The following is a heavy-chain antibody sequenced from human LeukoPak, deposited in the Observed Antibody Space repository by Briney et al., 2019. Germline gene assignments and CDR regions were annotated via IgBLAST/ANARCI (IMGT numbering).Heavy chain of an antibody. CDR2: MNPNSGNT. CDR1: GYTFTSYD. CDR3: ARGDLNYYDSSGYYP. J-gene: IGHJ5*02. Sequence: GASVKVSCKASGYTFTSYDINWVRQATGRGLEWMGWMNPNSGNTGYAQKFQGRVTMTRNTSISTAYMELSSLRSEDTAVYYCARGDLNYYDSSGYYPWGQGTLVTVSS. V-gene: IGHV1-8*01. D-gene: IGHD3-22*01.